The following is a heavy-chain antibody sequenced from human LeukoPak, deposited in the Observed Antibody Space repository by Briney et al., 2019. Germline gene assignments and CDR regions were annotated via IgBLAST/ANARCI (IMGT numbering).Heavy chain of an antibody. V-gene: IGHV3-21*01. CDR2: INTGSST. Sequence: PGGSLRLSCAASGFTFSTYIMTWVRQAPGKGLEWVSSINTGSSTYYADTVKGRFTISRDNAKNSLYLQMNSLRVEDTAVYYCARVSFWGQGTLVTVSS. CDR3: ARVSF. J-gene: IGHJ4*02. CDR1: GFTFSTYI.